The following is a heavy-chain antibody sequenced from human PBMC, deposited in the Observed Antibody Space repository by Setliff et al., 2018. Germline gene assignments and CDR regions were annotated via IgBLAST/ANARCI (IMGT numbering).Heavy chain of an antibody. D-gene: IGHD2-15*01. V-gene: IGHV1-8*02. Sequence: SVKVSCKASGYTFTSYELNWVRPATGQGREWMGWMNPNCGNTGYAQKFQGRVTMTRNTSISTAYMELSSLRSEDTAVYYCATYCSGGSCYSCLYNYYYYGMDVWGQGTTVTVSS. CDR3: ATYCSGGSCYSCLYNYYYYGMDV. CDR1: GYTFTSYE. J-gene: IGHJ6*02. CDR2: MNPNCGNT.